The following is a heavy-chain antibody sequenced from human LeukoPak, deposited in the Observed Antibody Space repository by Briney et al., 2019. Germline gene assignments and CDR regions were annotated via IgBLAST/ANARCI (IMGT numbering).Heavy chain of an antibody. CDR1: GFTFSDYY. Sequence: PGGSLRLSCAASGFTFSDYYMSWIRQAPGKGLEWVSYISSSGSTIYYADSVKGRFTISRDNAKNSLYLQMNSLRAEDTAEYYCARAIAVAGTSPRFDYWAREPWSPSPQ. CDR3: ARAIAVAGTSPRFDY. D-gene: IGHD6-19*01. J-gene: IGHJ4*02. CDR2: ISSSGSTI. V-gene: IGHV3-11*01.